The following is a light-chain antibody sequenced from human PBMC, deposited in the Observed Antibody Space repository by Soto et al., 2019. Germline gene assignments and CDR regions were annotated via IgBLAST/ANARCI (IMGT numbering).Light chain of an antibody. V-gene: IGKV1-5*01. CDR1: QTISTW. Sequence: DIQMTQSPSTLSASVGDRVTIPCRASQTISTWMAWYQQKPGKAPKLLVYDASTLQSGVASRFSGSGSGTDFTLTISCLQSEDFATYYCQQYYSYSWTFGQGTKVDI. CDR2: DAS. J-gene: IGKJ1*01. CDR3: QQYYSYSWT.